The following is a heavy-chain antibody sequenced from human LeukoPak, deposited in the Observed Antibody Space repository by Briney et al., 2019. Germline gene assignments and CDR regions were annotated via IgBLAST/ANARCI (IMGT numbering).Heavy chain of an antibody. CDR2: IYSGGST. D-gene: IGHD3-22*01. CDR1: GFTFSSYW. Sequence: GGSLRLSCAASGFTFSSYWMSWVRQAPGKGLEWVSVIYSGGSTYYADSVKGRFTISRDNSKNTLYLQMNSLRAEDTAVYYCARDAYYDSISAFDIWGQGTMVTVSS. V-gene: IGHV3-53*01. CDR3: ARDAYYDSISAFDI. J-gene: IGHJ3*02.